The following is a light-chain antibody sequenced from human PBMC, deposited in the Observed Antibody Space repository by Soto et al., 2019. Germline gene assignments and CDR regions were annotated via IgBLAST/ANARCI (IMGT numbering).Light chain of an antibody. CDR2: AAS. CDR3: QQLKSDPCT. V-gene: IGKV1-9*01. Sequence: DIQLTQSPSFLSASVGDRVTITCRTSQVISSFLAWYQKKPGKAPNLLIYAASTLQSGVPSRFSGGGSGTEFTLTISSLQPEDFATYYCQQLKSDPCTVGPGTKVDIK. J-gene: IGKJ3*01. CDR1: QVISSF.